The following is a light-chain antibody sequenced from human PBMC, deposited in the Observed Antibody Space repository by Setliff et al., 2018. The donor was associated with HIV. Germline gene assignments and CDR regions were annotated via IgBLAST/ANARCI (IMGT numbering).Light chain of an antibody. Sequence: IVLTQSPDSLAVSLGERATINCKSSQSVLSTFNSKNYLAWYQQRPGQSPKLLIYWASSRQSGVPDRFSGSGSGTDFTLTISSLQSEDVAVYYCQQYYTAPRFVGPGTKVDIK. CDR2: WAS. CDR1: QSVLSTFNSKNY. V-gene: IGKV4-1*01. J-gene: IGKJ3*01. CDR3: QQYYTAPRF.